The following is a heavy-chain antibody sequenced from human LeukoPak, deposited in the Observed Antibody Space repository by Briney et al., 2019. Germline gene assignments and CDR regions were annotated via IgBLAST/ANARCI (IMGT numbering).Heavy chain of an antibody. CDR2: IYYIVST. V-gene: IGHV4-59*01. CDR3: ARAEGGYSYGHYYYYGMDV. Sequence: SETLSLTCTVSGGSLSSYYWSWVRQPPGKGLEWIGDIYYIVSTNYNPSLKSRVTISVDTSKKQFSLKLSSVTAADTAVYYCARAEGGYSYGHYYYYGMDVWGKGTTVTASS. D-gene: IGHD5-18*01. J-gene: IGHJ6*01. CDR1: GGSLSSYY.